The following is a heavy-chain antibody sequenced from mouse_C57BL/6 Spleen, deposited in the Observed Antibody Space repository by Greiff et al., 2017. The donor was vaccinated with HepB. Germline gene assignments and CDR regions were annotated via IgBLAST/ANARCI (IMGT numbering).Heavy chain of an antibody. J-gene: IGHJ3*01. CDR2: IYPSDSET. CDR1: GYTFTSYW. Sequence: QVQLKQPGAELVRPGSSVKLSCKASGYTFTSYWMDWVKQRPVQGLEWIGNIYPSDSETHYNQKFKDKATLTVDKSSSTAYMQLSSLTSEDSAVYYCARSLAAWFAYWGQGTLVTVSA. V-gene: IGHV1-61*01. CDR3: ARSLAAWFAY. D-gene: IGHD4-1*01.